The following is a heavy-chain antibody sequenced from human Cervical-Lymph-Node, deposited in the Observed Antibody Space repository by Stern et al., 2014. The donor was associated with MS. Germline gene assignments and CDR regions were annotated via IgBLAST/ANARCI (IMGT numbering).Heavy chain of an antibody. D-gene: IGHD6-6*01. CDR3: ASSSSRSSPGTFGS. J-gene: IGHJ4*02. CDR1: GDTFSNNA. Sequence: VQLEESGAEVKKPGASVKVSCKASGDTFSNNAVHWVRQAPGQRLEWMGWINADNGNTKYSQKFQGRVSITRDTSATTVYVELSSLTSEDTAVYYCASSSSRSSPGTFGSWGQGTLVTVS. CDR2: INADNGNT. V-gene: IGHV1-3*01.